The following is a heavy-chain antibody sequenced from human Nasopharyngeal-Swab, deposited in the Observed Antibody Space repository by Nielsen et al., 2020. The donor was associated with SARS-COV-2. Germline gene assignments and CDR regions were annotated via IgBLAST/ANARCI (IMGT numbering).Heavy chain of an antibody. CDR3: ARAGRGSSSWYVMDYYYGMDV. J-gene: IGHJ6*02. V-gene: IGHV7-4-1*02. Sequence: VRQMPGKGLEWMGWINTNTGHPTYAQGSTGRFVFSLDTSVSTAYLQISSLKAEDTAVYNCARAGRGSSSWYVMDYYYGMDVWGQGTTVTVSS. CDR2: INTNTGHP. D-gene: IGHD6-13*01.